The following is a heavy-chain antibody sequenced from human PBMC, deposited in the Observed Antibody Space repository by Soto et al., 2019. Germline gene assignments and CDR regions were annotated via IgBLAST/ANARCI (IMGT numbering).Heavy chain of an antibody. CDR1: GGSFSGYY. J-gene: IGHJ4*02. Sequence: SETLSLTCAVYGGSFSGYYWSWIRQPPGKGLEWIGEINHSGSTNYNPSLKSRVTISVDTSKNQFSLKLSSVTAADTAVYYCARTGRYCSSTSCYAEVDYWGQGTLVTVSS. V-gene: IGHV4-34*01. CDR3: ARTGRYCSSTSCYAEVDY. D-gene: IGHD2-2*01. CDR2: INHSGST.